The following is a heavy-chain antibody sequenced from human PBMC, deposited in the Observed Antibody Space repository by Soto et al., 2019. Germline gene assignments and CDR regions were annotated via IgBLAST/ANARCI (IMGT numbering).Heavy chain of an antibody. CDR2: IIPIFGTA. Sequence: QVQLVQSGAEVKKPGSSVKVSCKASGGTFSSYAISWVRQAPGQGLEWMGGIIPIFGTANYAQKFQGRVXIXAXXSTSTAYMELSSLRSEDTAVYYCARLLDTAMALDYWGQGTLVTVSS. J-gene: IGHJ4*02. CDR3: ARLLDTAMALDY. CDR1: GGTFSSYA. V-gene: IGHV1-69*12. D-gene: IGHD5-18*01.